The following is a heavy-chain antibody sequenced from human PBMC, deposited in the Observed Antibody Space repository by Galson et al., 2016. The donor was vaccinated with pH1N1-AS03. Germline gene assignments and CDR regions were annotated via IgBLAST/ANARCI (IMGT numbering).Heavy chain of an antibody. J-gene: IGHJ6*02. Sequence: SVKVSCKASGYTFTSYYIHWVRQAPGQGREWMGIINPSDGNTNYAQRFQGRVTMTRDTSTSTVYMELSSLRPDDTAVYYCARVSAGLTGYYYARDVWGQGTTVTVSS. CDR3: ARVSAGLTGYYYARDV. CDR2: INPSDGNT. V-gene: IGHV1-46*01. CDR1: GYTFTSYY. D-gene: IGHD4/OR15-4a*01.